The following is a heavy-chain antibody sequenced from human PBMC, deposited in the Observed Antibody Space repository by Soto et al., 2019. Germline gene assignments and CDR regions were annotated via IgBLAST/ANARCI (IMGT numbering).Heavy chain of an antibody. D-gene: IGHD2-2*02. V-gene: IGHV3-30*18. CDR3: AKVGDPSNGQLLYYYGMDV. CDR1: GFTFSSYG. J-gene: IGHJ6*02. Sequence: PGGSLRLSCAASGFTFSSYGMHWVRQSPGKGLEWVAVISYDGSNKYYADSVKGRFTISRDNSKNTLYLQMNSLRAEDTAVYYCAKVGDPSNGQLLYYYGMDVWGQGTTVTVSS. CDR2: ISYDGSNK.